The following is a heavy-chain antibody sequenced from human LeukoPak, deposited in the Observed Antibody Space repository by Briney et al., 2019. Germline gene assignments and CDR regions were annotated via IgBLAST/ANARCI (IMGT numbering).Heavy chain of an antibody. J-gene: IGHJ3*02. Sequence: GASVTVSFTASGYTFTIYYMHWVRQAPGQGLEWVGIINPSGGGTNSSQTFHGRVPITRATYTSTVYMELSSLRPEETAVYDCARKTGATVLVGVVVPADMEAFDIWGQGTMVTVSS. V-gene: IGHV1-46*01. CDR1: GYTFTIYY. CDR2: INPSGGGT. CDR3: ARKTGATVLVGVVVPADMEAFDI. D-gene: IGHD2-2*01.